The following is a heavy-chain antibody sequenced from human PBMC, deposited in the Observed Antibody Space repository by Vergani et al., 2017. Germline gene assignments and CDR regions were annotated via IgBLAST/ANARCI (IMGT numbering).Heavy chain of an antibody. CDR2: ISGSGGRT. D-gene: IGHD5-12*01. CDR3: AKSNPRNSGYDYLYYYHAMDV. V-gene: IGHV3-23*01. J-gene: IGHJ6*02. Sequence: EVQLLESGGDLVQPGGSLRLSCAASGFTFNHYAMNWVRQAPGKGLEWFSGISGSGGRTYYAGSGQGRFTISRDSSKNKLYLQMNSLSAGDTAVYYCAKSNPRNSGYDYLYYYHAMDVWGQGTTVTVSS. CDR1: GFTFNHYA.